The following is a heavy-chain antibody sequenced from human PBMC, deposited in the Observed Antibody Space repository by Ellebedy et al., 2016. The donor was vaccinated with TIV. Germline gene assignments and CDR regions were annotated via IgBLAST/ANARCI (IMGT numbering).Heavy chain of an antibody. V-gene: IGHV3-9*01. CDR1: GFTFDDYG. D-gene: IGHD3-10*01. J-gene: IGHJ3*02. Sequence: SLKISXVASGFTFDDYGMHWVRQVPGKGLEWVSSIGWNSGNIGYADSVKGRFTISRDNAQNSLYLQMNNLRREDTALYYCARLELLATPDAFDIWGQGTMVTVSS. CDR2: IGWNSGNI. CDR3: ARLELLATPDAFDI.